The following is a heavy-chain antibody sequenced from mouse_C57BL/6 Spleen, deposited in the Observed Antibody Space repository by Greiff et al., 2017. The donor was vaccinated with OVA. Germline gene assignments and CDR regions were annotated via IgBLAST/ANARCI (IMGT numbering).Heavy chain of an antibody. Sequence: VKLQQPGAELVKPGASVKMSCKASGYTFTSYWITWVKQRPGQGLEWIGDIYPGSGSTNYNEKFKSKATLTVDTSTSTAYMQLSSLTSEDSAVYYCAREGYYADVDYWGQGTTLTVSS. J-gene: IGHJ2*01. CDR1: GYTFTSYW. CDR3: AREGYYADVDY. D-gene: IGHD2-3*01. CDR2: IYPGSGST. V-gene: IGHV1-55*01.